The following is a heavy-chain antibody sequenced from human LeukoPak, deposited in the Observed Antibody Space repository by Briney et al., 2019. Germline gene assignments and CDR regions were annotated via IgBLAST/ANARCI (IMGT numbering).Heavy chain of an antibody. D-gene: IGHD6-13*01. CDR1: GGSFSGYY. CDR3: ARAIDSSSPFDY. CDR2: INHSGST. J-gene: IGHJ4*02. V-gene: IGHV4-34*01. Sequence: SETLSLTCAVYGGSFSGYYWSWIRQPPGKGLEWIGEINHSGSTNYNPSLKSQVTISVDTSKNQFSLKLSSVTAADTAVYYCARAIDSSSPFDYWGQGTLVTVSS.